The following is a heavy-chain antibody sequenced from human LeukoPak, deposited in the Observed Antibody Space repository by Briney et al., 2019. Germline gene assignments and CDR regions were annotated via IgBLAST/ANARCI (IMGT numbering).Heavy chain of an antibody. Sequence: GGSLRLSCAASGFTVSSNYMSWVRQAPGKGLEWVSVIYSGGSTYYADSVKGRFTISRDNSKNTLYLQMNSLRAEDTAVYYCARSGDFGYSSGWYWGAAFDIWGQGTMVTVSS. J-gene: IGHJ3*02. D-gene: IGHD6-13*01. CDR2: IYSGGST. CDR1: GFTVSSNY. V-gene: IGHV3-53*01. CDR3: ARSGDFGYSSGWYWGAAFDI.